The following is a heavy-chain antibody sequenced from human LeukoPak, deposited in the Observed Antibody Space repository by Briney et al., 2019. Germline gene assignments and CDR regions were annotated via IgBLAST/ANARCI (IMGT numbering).Heavy chain of an antibody. CDR1: GYSFTSYW. CDR3: ARSLYGSGSPLYFDY. D-gene: IGHD3-10*01. CDR2: IYPGDSDT. V-gene: IGHV5-51*01. Sequence: GESLKISCKGSGYSFTSYWIGWVRQMPGKGLEWMGIIYPGDSDTRYSPSFQGQVTISADKSISTAYLQWSSLKASDTAMYYCARSLYGSGSPLYFDYWGQGTLVTVSS. J-gene: IGHJ4*02.